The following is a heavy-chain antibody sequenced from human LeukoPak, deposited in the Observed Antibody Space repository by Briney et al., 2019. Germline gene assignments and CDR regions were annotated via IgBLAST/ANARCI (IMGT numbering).Heavy chain of an antibody. D-gene: IGHD4-17*01. CDR1: GFTFSSYA. V-gene: IGHV3-30-3*01. J-gene: IGHJ4*02. Sequence: GRSLRLSCAASGFTFSSYAMHWVRQAPGKGLEWVAVISYDGSNKYYADSVKGRSTISRDNSKNTLYLQMNSLRAEDTAVYYCARETGSAVGSTDFDYWGQGTLVTVSS. CDR2: ISYDGSNK. CDR3: ARETGSAVGSTDFDY.